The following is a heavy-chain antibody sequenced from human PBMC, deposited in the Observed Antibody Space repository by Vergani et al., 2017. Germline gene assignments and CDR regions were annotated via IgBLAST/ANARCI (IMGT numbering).Heavy chain of an antibody. CDR3: ARDPISPMIVVGYGMDV. D-gene: IGHD3-22*01. CDR2: IWYDGSNK. CDR1: GFTFSSYG. V-gene: IGHV3-33*01. Sequence: QVQLVESGGGVVQPGRSLRLSCAASGFTFSSYGMHWVRQAPGKGLEWVAVIWYDGSNKYYADSVKGRFTISRDNSKNTLYLQRNSRRAEDTAVYYCARDPISPMIVVGYGMDVWGQGTTVTVSS. J-gene: IGHJ6*02.